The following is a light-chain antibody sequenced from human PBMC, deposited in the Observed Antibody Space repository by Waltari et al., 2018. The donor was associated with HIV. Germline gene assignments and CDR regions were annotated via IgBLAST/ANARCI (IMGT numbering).Light chain of an antibody. Sequence: DIQLTQSPFTLSASVGDRVTITCRASQSISSWLAWYQQKPGKAPKLLIYKASSLESGVPSRFSGSGSGTEFTLTISSLQPDDFATYYCQQYHSYSSFGQGTKVEIK. CDR1: QSISSW. CDR2: KAS. V-gene: IGKV1-5*03. CDR3: QQYHSYSS. J-gene: IGKJ1*01.